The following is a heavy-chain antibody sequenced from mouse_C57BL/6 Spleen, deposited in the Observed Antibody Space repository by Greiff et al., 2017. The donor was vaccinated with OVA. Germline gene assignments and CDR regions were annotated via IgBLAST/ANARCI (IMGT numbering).Heavy chain of an antibody. CDR1: GYTFTSYV. V-gene: IGHV1-14*01. J-gene: IGHJ3*01. Sequence: VQLQQSGPELVKPGASVKMSCKASGYTFTSYVMHWVKQKPGQGLEWIGYIYPYNDGTKYNEKFKGKATLTSDKSSSTAYMELSSLTSEDSAVYYCARRRRFYYYGSSRFAYWGQGTLVTVSA. CDR3: ARRRRFYYYGSSRFAY. CDR2: IYPYNDGT. D-gene: IGHD1-1*01.